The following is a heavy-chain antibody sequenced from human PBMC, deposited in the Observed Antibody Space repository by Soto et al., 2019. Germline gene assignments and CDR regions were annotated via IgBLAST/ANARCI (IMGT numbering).Heavy chain of an antibody. CDR2: TYYRSKWYD. CDR3: AKHAAAAAPDY. Sequence: SQTLSLTCAIFGDSVSSKSVAWNWIRQSPSRGLEWLGRTYYRSKWYDDYAVSVKSRITINPDTSKNQFSLQLNSVTPEDTAVYYCAKHAAAAAPDYWGQGTLVTVSS. D-gene: IGHD6-13*01. CDR1: GDSVSSKSVA. J-gene: IGHJ4*02. V-gene: IGHV6-1*01.